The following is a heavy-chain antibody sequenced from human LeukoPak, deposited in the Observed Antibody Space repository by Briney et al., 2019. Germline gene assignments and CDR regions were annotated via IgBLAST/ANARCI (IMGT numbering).Heavy chain of an antibody. J-gene: IGHJ4*02. Sequence: GGSLRLSCAASGFTFSSYEMNWVRQAPGKGLEWVSYISSSGSTIYYADSVKSRFTISRDNAKNSLYLQMNSLRAEDTADYYCARERPDYAFDYWGQGTLVTVSS. CDR1: GFTFSSYE. D-gene: IGHD4-17*01. CDR2: ISSSGSTI. V-gene: IGHV3-48*03. CDR3: ARERPDYAFDY.